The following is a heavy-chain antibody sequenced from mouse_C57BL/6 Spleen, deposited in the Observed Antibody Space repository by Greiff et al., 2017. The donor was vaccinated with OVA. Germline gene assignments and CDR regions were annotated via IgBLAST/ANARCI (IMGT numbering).Heavy chain of an antibody. V-gene: IGHV1-75*01. J-gene: IGHJ3*01. CDR3: ASGGLYSNSWFAY. CDR2: IFPGSGST. CDR1: GYTFTDYY. D-gene: IGHD2-5*01. Sequence: QVQLKESGPELVKPGASVKISCKASGYTFTDYYINWVKQRPGQGLEWIGWIFPGSGSTYYNEKFKGKATLTVDKSSSTAYMLLSSLTSEDSAVYVGASGGLYSNSWFAYWGQGTLVTVSA.